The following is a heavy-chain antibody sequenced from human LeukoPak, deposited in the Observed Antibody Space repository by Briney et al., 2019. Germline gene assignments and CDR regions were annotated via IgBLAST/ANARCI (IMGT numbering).Heavy chain of an antibody. CDR2: IIPIFGTA. CDR3: ARDIGTAMVSGGVSNWFDP. V-gene: IGHV1-69*05. D-gene: IGHD5-18*01. Sequence: EASVKVSCKASGGTFSSYAISWVRQAPGQGLEWMGRIIPIFGTANYAQKFQGRVTITTDESTSTAYMELSSLRSEDTAVYYCARDIGTAMVSGGVSNWFDPWGQGTLVTVSS. J-gene: IGHJ5*02. CDR1: GGTFSSYA.